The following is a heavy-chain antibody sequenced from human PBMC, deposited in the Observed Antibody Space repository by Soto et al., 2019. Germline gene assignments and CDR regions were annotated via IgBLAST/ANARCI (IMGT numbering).Heavy chain of an antibody. D-gene: IGHD3-10*01. CDR1: GFTFSSHA. Sequence: GGSLRLSCAASGFTFSSHAMSWVRQAPGKGLEWVSAISASGGSTYYADSVKGRFTISRDNSKNTLYLQMNSLRAEDTAVYYCAKVGPWAEPAPSLDWFDPWGQGTLVTVSS. CDR3: AKVGPWAEPAPSLDWFDP. J-gene: IGHJ5*02. CDR2: ISASGGST. V-gene: IGHV3-23*01.